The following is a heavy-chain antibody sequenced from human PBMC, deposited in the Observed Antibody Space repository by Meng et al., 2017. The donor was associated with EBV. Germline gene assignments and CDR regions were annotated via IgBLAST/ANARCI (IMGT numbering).Heavy chain of an antibody. J-gene: IGHJ4*02. D-gene: IGHD3-10*01. V-gene: IGHV1-69*01. CDR2: FLPRLGAP. Sequence: QVQLGGSAAGVKNVGSAVKVSCKTSGGPFRYYAISWVRQAPGQGLEWLGGFLPRLGAPNYAQKFHGRVKITADESTSTHYMDLSSQRSEDTAIYYCASESGRGYTPDYWGQGTLVTVSS. CDR3: ASESGRGYTPDY. CDR1: GGPFRYYA.